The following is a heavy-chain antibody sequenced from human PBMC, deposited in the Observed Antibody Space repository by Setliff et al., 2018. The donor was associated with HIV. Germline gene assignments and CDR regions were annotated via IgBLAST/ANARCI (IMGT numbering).Heavy chain of an antibody. V-gene: IGHV1-46*01. Sequence: ASVKVSCKASGDIFTSYYMHWVRQAPGQGPEWMGVINPSGGSTIYAQRFQGRVTMTRDTSTSTVYMQLSTLRSEDTAVYYCARERLGRSGFEYLQHWGQGTLVTVSS. J-gene: IGHJ1*01. D-gene: IGHD3-22*01. CDR1: GDIFTSYY. CDR2: INPSGGST. CDR3: ARERLGRSGFEYLQH.